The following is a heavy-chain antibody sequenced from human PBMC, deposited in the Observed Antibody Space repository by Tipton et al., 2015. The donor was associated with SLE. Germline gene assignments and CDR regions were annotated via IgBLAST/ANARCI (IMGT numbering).Heavy chain of an antibody. V-gene: IGHV4-38-2*02. CDR2: MYHDGST. CDR1: SFSISSGYY. Sequence: TLSLTCAVSSFSISSGYYWGWIRQPPGTGLEWIASMYHDGSTYYNPSLKSRVTISVDTTKNQFSLRLTSVTAADTAVYYCARDLPLAYWGQGTLVTVSS. D-gene: IGHD5/OR15-5a*01. J-gene: IGHJ4*02. CDR3: ARDLPLAY.